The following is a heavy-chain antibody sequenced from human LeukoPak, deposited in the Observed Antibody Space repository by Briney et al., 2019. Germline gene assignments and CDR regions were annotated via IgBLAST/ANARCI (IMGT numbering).Heavy chain of an antibody. V-gene: IGHV1-2*02. Sequence: GASVKVSCKASGYTFTGYYMHWVRQAPGQGLEWMGWINPNSGGTNYAQKFQGRVTMTRDTSISTAYMELSRLRSDDTAVYYCARGASGSPWYYYYYMDVWGKGTTVTVSS. CDR2: INPNSGGT. CDR1: GYTFTGYY. J-gene: IGHJ6*03. CDR3: ARGASGSPWYYYYYMDV. D-gene: IGHD1-26*01.